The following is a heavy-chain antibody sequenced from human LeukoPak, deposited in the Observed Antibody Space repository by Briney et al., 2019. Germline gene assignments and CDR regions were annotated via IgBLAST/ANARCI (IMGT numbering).Heavy chain of an antibody. J-gene: IGHJ4*02. CDR2: IYSGGST. V-gene: IGHV3-53*01. CDR3: ARDQVGAVDY. D-gene: IGHD1-26*01. CDR1: GFTVSSNY. Sequence: GGSLRLSCAASGFTVSSNYMSWVRQALGKGLEWVSVIYSGGSTYYADSVKGRFTISRDNSKNTLYLQMNSLRAEDTAVYYCARDQVGAVDYWGQGTLVTVSS.